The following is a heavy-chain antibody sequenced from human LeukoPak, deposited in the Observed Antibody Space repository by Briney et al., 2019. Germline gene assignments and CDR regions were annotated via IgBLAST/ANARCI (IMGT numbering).Heavy chain of an antibody. CDR1: GYTFTSYA. Sequence: ASVKVSCKASGYTFTSYAMHWVRQAPGQRLEWMGWINAGNGNTKYSQKFQGRVTITRDTSASTAYMELSSLRSEDTAVYYCARVYCSSTSCYRALYYYYYGMDVWGQGTTVTVSS. CDR3: ARVYCSSTSCYRALYYYYYGMDV. D-gene: IGHD2-2*02. CDR2: INAGNGNT. V-gene: IGHV1-3*01. J-gene: IGHJ6*02.